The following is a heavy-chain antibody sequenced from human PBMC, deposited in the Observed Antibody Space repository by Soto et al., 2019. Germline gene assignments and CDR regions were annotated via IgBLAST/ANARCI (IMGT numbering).Heavy chain of an antibody. D-gene: IGHD3-22*01. V-gene: IGHV1-69*13. J-gene: IGHJ4*02. CDR2: IIPIFGTA. CDR1: GGTFSSYA. Sequence: ASVKVSCKASGGTFSSYAISWVRQAPGQGLEWMGGIIPIFGTANYAQKFQGRVTITADESTSTAYMELSSLRSEDTAVYYCARGYYYDSSGYYPVDYWGQGTLVTVSS. CDR3: ARGYYYDSSGYYPVDY.